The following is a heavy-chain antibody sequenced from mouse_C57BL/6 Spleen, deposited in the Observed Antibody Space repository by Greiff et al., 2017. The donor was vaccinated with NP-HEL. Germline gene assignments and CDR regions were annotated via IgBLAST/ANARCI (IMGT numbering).Heavy chain of an antibody. CDR1: GYTFTSYT. J-gene: IGHJ4*01. D-gene: IGHD1-1*01. CDR3: ARDGSHYAMDY. V-gene: IGHV1-4*01. Sequence: QVQLQQSGAELARPGASVKMSCKASGYTFTSYTMHWVKQRPGQGLEWIGYINPSSGYTKYNQKFKDKATLNADKSSSTAYMQLSSLTSEDSAVYYCARDGSHYAMDYWGQGTSVTVSS. CDR2: INPSSGYT.